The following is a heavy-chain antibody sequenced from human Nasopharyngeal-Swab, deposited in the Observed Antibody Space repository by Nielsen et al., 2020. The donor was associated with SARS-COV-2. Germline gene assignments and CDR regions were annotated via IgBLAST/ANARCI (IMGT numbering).Heavy chain of an antibody. J-gene: IGHJ6*03. CDR3: ARDLGVYAILHYMDV. CDR1: GFTFSSYG. CDR2: IWYDGSNK. Sequence: GVLRLSCAASGFTFSSYGMHWVRQAPGKGLEWVAVIWYDGSNKYYADSVKGRFTISRDNSKNTLYLQMNSLRAEDTAVYYCARDLGVYAILHYMDVWGKGTTVTVSS. D-gene: IGHD2-8*02. V-gene: IGHV3-33*01.